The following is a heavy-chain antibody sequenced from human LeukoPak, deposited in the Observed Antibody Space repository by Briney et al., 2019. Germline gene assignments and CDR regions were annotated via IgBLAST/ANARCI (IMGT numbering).Heavy chain of an antibody. V-gene: IGHV1-2*02. CDR2: INPNSGGT. CDR1: GYTFTGYY. D-gene: IGHD1-26*01. CDR3: ARAPLGIVGATKPNFDY. Sequence: ASVKVSCKASGYTFTGYYMHWVRQAPGQGLEWMGWINPNSGGTNYAQKFQGRVTMTRDTSISTAYMELSRLRSDDTAVYYCARAPLGIVGATKPNFDYWGQGTXVTVS. J-gene: IGHJ4*02.